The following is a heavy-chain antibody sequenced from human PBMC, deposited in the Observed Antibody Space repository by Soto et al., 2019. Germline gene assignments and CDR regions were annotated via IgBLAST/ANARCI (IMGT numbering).Heavy chain of an antibody. V-gene: IGHV1-69*02. Sequence: ASVKVSCKASGGTFSSYTISWVRQAPGQGLEWMGRIIPILGIANYAQKFQGRVTITADKSTSTAYMELSSLRSEDTAVYYCVLHCSSTSCYGDYYYYYMDVWGKGTTVTVSS. CDR2: IIPILGIA. D-gene: IGHD2-2*01. CDR1: GGTFSSYT. CDR3: VLHCSSTSCYGDYYYYYMDV. J-gene: IGHJ6*03.